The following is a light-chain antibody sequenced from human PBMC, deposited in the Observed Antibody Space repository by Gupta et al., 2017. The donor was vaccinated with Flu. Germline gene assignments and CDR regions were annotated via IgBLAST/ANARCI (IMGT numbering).Light chain of an antibody. V-gene: IGKV1-5*03. Sequence: PSTLSASVGDRVTITCRASQSISSWLAWYQQKPGEAPKLLIYKASSLESGVPSRFSGSGSGTEFTLTISSLQPDDSATYYCQQYNSYPWTFGQGAKVEIK. J-gene: IGKJ1*01. CDR2: KAS. CDR3: QQYNSYPWT. CDR1: QSISSW.